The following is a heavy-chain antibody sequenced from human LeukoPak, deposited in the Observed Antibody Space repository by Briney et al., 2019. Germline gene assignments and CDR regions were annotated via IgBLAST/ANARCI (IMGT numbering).Heavy chain of an antibody. CDR2: ISWNSGSI. Sequence: GGSLRHSCAASGFTFDDYAMHWVRQAPGKGLEWVSGISWNSGSIGYADSVKGRFTISRDNAKNSLYLQMNSLRAEDTALYYCAKDDYDILTGSGGFDYWGQGTLVTVSS. D-gene: IGHD3-9*01. CDR3: AKDDYDILTGSGGFDY. J-gene: IGHJ4*02. V-gene: IGHV3-9*01. CDR1: GFTFDDYA.